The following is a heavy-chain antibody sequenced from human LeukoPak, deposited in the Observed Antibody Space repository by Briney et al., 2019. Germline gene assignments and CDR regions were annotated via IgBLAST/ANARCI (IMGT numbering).Heavy chain of an antibody. J-gene: IGHJ5*02. V-gene: IGHV1-2*02. D-gene: IGHD6-6*01. CDR3: ARVRIAAQSFDP. Sequence: SVKVSCKASGYTFTGYYMHWVRQAPGQGLEWVGWINPNNGGTNYAQKFQGRVTMTRDTSISTAYMELSRLRSDDTAVYYCARVRIAAQSFDPWGQGTLVTVSS. CDR2: INPNNGGT. CDR1: GYTFTGYY.